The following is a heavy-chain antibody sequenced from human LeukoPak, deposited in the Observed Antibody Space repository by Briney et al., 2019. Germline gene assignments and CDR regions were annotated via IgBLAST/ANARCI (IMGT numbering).Heavy chain of an antibody. D-gene: IGHD3-9*01. CDR1: GFTVSSNH. CDR3: ARGSDILTGYPENAFDI. Sequence: PGGSLRLSCAASGFTVSSNHMSWVRQAPGKGMEWVSSISSSRSHIYYADSVKGRFTISRDNAKNSLYLQMNSLRGEDTAVYYCARGSDILTGYPENAFDIWGQGTMVTVSS. V-gene: IGHV3-21*01. CDR2: ISSSRSHI. J-gene: IGHJ3*02.